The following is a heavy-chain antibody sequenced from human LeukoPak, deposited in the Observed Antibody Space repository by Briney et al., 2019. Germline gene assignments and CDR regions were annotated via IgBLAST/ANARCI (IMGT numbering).Heavy chain of an antibody. J-gene: IGHJ4*02. D-gene: IGHD6-19*01. CDR3: AKDNRRHYTSGPNPDSLH. V-gene: IGHV3-9*01. Sequence: GRSLRLSCAGSGFIFNNYAMHWVRQPPGKGLEWASGISWNSGSIDYADSVKGRFTISRDNAKNSLYLQMNSLRVEDTAFYYCAKDNRRHYTSGPNPDSLHWGQGALVTVST. CDR2: ISWNSGSI. CDR1: GFIFNNYA.